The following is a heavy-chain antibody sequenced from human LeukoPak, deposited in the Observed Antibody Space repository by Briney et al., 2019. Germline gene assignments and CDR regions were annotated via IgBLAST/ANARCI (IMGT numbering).Heavy chain of an antibody. Sequence: GGSLRLSCAASGFTFSEAWMSWVRQAPGKGLEWVSTISGSGGSTYYADSVKGRFTISRDNSKNTLYLQMNSLRAEDTAVYYCAKGGRYCGTTSCRYSYYYMDVWGKGTTVTISS. V-gene: IGHV3-23*01. CDR3: AKGGRYCGTTSCRYSYYYMDV. D-gene: IGHD2-2*01. J-gene: IGHJ6*03. CDR2: ISGSGGST. CDR1: GFTFSEAW.